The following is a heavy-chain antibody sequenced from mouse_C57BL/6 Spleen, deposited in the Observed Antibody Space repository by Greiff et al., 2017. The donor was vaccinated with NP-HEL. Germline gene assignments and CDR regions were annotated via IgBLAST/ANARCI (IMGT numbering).Heavy chain of an antibody. D-gene: IGHD1-1*01. Sequence: VQLQQSGAELVKPGASVKLSCKASGYTFTSYWMHWVKQRPGRGLEWIGRIDPNSGGTKYNEKFKSKATLTVDKPSSTAYMQRSSLTSEDSAVYYCARNLLLYYGRFSYWYFDVWGTGTTVTVSS. CDR1: GYTFTSYW. J-gene: IGHJ1*03. CDR3: ARNLLLYYGRFSYWYFDV. CDR2: IDPNSGGT. V-gene: IGHV1-72*01.